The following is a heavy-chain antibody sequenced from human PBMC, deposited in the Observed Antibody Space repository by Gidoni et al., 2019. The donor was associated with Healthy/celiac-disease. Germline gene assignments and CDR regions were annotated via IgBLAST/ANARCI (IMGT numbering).Heavy chain of an antibody. CDR1: GGSISSGGSY. J-gene: IGHJ6*02. V-gene: IGHV4-31*03. D-gene: IGHD3-22*01. CDR2: IYYSGST. Sequence: QVQLQESGPGLVTPSQTLSLTCTVSGGSISSGGSYWSWIRQHPGKGLEWIGYIYYSGSTYYNPSLKSRVTISVDTSKNQFSLKLSSVTAADTAVYYCARVGIDSSVYYYYYGMDVWGQGTTVTVSS. CDR3: ARVGIDSSVYYYYYGMDV.